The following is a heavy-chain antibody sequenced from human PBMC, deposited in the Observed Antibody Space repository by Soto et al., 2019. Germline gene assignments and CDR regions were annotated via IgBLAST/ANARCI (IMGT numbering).Heavy chain of an antibody. CDR1: GDSITTATY. Sequence: SETLSLTCAVSGDSITTATYWGWIRQPPGKGLQWIGSIYHTGTTYYTPSLESRVFISVDSSKNQFSLKLNSVTAADTAVYYCVRHRGHFYSGTYYFDHWGQGTLVTVSS. D-gene: IGHD3-10*01. CDR2: IYHTGTT. J-gene: IGHJ4*02. CDR3: VRHRGHFYSGTYYFDH. V-gene: IGHV4-38-2*01.